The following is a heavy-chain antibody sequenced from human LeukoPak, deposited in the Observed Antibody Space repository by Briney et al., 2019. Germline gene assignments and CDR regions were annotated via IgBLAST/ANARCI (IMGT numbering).Heavy chain of an antibody. D-gene: IGHD4-17*01. CDR3: ARGPTVIDY. CDR2: INHSGST. Sequence: SETLSLTCAVYGGSFSGYYWSWIRQPPGKGLEWIGEINHSGSTNYNPSLKSRDTISVDTSKNQFSLKLSSVTAADTAVYYCARGPTVIDYWGQGTLVTVSS. J-gene: IGHJ4*02. V-gene: IGHV4-34*01. CDR1: GGSFSGYY.